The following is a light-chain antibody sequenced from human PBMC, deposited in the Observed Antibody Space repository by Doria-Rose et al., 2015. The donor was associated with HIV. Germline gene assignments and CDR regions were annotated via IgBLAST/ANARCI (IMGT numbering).Light chain of an antibody. CDR2: DGS. CDR1: QSFSSTY. V-gene: IGKV3-20*01. CDR3: HQYGTSWT. J-gene: IGKJ1*01. Sequence: TQSPGTLSLSPGERATFSCRASQSFSSTYLAWYQQKPGQAPSLLIYDGSTRATGIPDRFSASGSGTDFTLTINRPEPEDFALYYCHQYGTSWTFGQGTKVEI.